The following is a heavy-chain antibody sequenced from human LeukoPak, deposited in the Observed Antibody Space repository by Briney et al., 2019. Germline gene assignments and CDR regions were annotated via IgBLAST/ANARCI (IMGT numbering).Heavy chain of an antibody. D-gene: IGHD3-22*01. CDR2: IYYSGST. J-gene: IGHJ4*02. V-gene: IGHV4-59*01. CDR1: GGSISSYY. CDR3: ARVTGYMIEDYFDY. Sequence: SETLSLTCTVSGGSISSYYWSWIRQPPGKGLEWIGYIYYSGSTNYNPSLKSRVTISVDTSKNQFSLKLSSVAAADTAVYYCARVTGYMIEDYFDYWGQGSLVTVSS.